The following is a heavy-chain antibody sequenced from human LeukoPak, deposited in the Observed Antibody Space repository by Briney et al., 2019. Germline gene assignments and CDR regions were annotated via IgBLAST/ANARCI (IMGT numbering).Heavy chain of an antibody. CDR1: GIDFSDYD. V-gene: IGHV1-2*02. CDR3: VTTSVTHTRDP. D-gene: IGHD5/OR15-5a*01. Sequence: GSLRLSCEASGIDFSDYDINWVRQAPGRGLEWVGWINPHSRATHYAQRFRGRVTMKASITTAYMELNSLTSDDTAIYYCVTTSVTHTRDPWGQGTLVTVSS. J-gene: IGHJ5*02. CDR2: INPHSRAT.